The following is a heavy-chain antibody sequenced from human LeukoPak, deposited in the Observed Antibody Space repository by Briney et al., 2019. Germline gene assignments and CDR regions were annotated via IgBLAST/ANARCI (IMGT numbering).Heavy chain of an antibody. CDR2: ISAYNGNT. D-gene: IGHD5-24*01. V-gene: IGHV1-18*01. CDR3: AKDMGVRDGYNKAFDY. J-gene: IGHJ4*02. CDR1: GYTFTSYG. Sequence: ASVKVSCKASGYTFTSYGISWVRQAPGQGLEWMGWISAYNGNTNYAQKLQGRVTMSTDTSTSTDYMGLRGLRAEETGLYYCAKDMGVRDGYNKAFDYWGQGTLVTVSS.